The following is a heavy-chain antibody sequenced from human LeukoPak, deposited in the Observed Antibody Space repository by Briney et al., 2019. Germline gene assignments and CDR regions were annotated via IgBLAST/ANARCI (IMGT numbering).Heavy chain of an antibody. J-gene: IGHJ4*02. Sequence: GGSLRLSCAASGFTFSSCAMSWVRQAPGKGLEWVSCISDRGGSTYYADSVKGRFTISRDNSKNTLYLQMNSLRAEDTAVYYCAKDPKPFITMVRGVISSSLDYWGQGTLVTVSS. D-gene: IGHD3-10*01. CDR1: GFTFSSCA. CDR2: ISDRGGST. V-gene: IGHV3-23*01. CDR3: AKDPKPFITMVRGVISSSLDY.